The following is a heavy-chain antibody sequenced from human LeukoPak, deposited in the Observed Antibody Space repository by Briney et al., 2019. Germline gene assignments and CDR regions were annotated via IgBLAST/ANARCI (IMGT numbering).Heavy chain of an antibody. D-gene: IGHD6-19*01. CDR2: ISYDGSNK. CDR3: ARGDIAVAPDDAFDI. J-gene: IGHJ3*02. V-gene: IGHV3-30*03. CDR1: GFTFSSYG. Sequence: GGSLRLSCAASGFTFSSYGMHWVRQAPGKGLEWVAVISYDGSNKYYADSVKGRFTISRDNSKNTLYLQMNSLRAEDTAVYYCARGDIAVAPDDAFDIWGQGTMVAVSS.